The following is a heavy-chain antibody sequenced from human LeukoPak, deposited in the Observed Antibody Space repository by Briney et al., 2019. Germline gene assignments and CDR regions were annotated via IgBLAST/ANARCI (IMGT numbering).Heavy chain of an antibody. Sequence: GGSLRLSCGASGFTFSSCSMNWVRQAPGKGLEWVSCISSSSSYIYYADSVKGRFTISRDNAKNTLYLQMNSLRAEDTAVYYCAREDCTNGVCYSVHDWFDPWGQGTLVTVSS. D-gene: IGHD2-8*01. V-gene: IGHV3-21*01. J-gene: IGHJ5*02. CDR1: GFTFSSCS. CDR3: AREDCTNGVCYSVHDWFDP. CDR2: ISSSSSYI.